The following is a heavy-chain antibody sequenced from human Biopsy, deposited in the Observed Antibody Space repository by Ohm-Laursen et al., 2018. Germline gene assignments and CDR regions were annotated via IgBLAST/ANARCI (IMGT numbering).Heavy chain of an antibody. Sequence: ASVKVSCKVSGYTFTSYDINWVRQATGQGLKWMGWMNPNSGNTGYAQKFQGRVTMTRNTSISTAYMELSSLRSEDTAVYYCARVPSTTRSRDYWGQGTLVTVSS. CDR1: GYTFTSYD. D-gene: IGHD2-2*01. CDR2: MNPNSGNT. V-gene: IGHV1-8*01. J-gene: IGHJ4*02. CDR3: ARVPSTTRSRDY.